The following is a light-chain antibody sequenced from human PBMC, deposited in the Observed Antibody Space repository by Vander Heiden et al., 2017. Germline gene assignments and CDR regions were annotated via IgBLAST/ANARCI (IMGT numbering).Light chain of an antibody. V-gene: IGLV4-69*01. CDR3: QTWGTGIRV. Sequence: QLVVTQSPSASASMGASVKLTCTLSSGHSSYDIAWHQQQPEKGPRFLMKLSSDGSHSKGDGIPDRFSGSNSGAERYLTISSLQSEDEADYYCQTWGTGIRVFGGGTKLTVL. J-gene: IGLJ2*01. CDR1: SGHSSYD. CDR2: LSSDGSH.